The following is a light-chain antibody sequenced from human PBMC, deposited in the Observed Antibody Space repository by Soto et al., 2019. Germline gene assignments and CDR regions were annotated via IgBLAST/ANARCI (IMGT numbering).Light chain of an antibody. J-gene: IGKJ5*01. V-gene: IGKV3-15*01. CDR3: QQYKNWPL. CDR2: GAS. CDR1: QSLGGN. Sequence: EIVMTQSPATLSVSPGDTASLSCRASQSLGGNLAWYQQKRGQAPRLLLYGASTRATGIPARFSGSGGGTEFTLTISSLQSEDFAVYYCQQYKNWPLFGQGTRLEIK.